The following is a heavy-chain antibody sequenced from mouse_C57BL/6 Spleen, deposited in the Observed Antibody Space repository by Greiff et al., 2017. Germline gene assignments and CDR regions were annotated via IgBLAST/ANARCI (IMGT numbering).Heavy chain of an antibody. CDR3: ARYRSNFYFDY. V-gene: IGHV7-3*01. CDR1: GFTFTDYY. J-gene: IGHJ2*01. CDR2: IRNKANGYTT. D-gene: IGHD2-5*01. Sequence: EVQLQESGGGLVQPGGSLSLSCAASGFTFTDYYMSWVRQPPGKALEWLGFIRNKANGYTTEYSASVKGRFTISRDNSQSILYLQMNALRAEDSATYYCARYRSNFYFDYWGQGTTLTVSS.